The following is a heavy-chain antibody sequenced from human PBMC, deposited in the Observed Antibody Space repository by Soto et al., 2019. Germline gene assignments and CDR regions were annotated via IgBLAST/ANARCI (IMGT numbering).Heavy chain of an antibody. CDR3: ARDIYGDYFDY. D-gene: IGHD4-17*01. CDR1: GGSFSGYY. CDR2: INHSGST. Sequence: SETLSLTCAVYGGSFSGYYWSWIRQPPGKGLEWIGEINHSGSTNYNPSLKSRVTISVDTSKNQFSLKLSSVTAADTAVYYCARDIYGDYFDYGGQGTLVTVSS. J-gene: IGHJ4*02. V-gene: IGHV4-34*01.